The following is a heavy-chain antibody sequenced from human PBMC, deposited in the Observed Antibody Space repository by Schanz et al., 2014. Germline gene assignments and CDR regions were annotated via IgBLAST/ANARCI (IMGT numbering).Heavy chain of an antibody. J-gene: IGHJ4*02. CDR3: ARKVVATIGGYYDN. CDR1: GFIVRSNY. V-gene: IGHV3-66*01. Sequence: VQVVQSGGGLVKPGGSLRLSCAVSGFIVRSNYMTWVPQAPGKGLEWVSFVHPGGSTYYPDSVKGRFTISRDSSKNTLYLQMNSLRPEDTAIYYCARKVVATIGGYYDNWGQGTLVIVSS. CDR2: VHPGGST. D-gene: IGHD5-12*01.